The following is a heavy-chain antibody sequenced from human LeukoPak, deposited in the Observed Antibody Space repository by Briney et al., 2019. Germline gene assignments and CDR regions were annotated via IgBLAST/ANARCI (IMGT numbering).Heavy chain of an antibody. CDR1: GGSISSGSYY. D-gene: IGHD3-10*01. J-gene: IGHJ4*02. CDR2: IYTSGST. Sequence: SETLSLTCTVSGGSISSGSYYWSWIRQPAGTGLEWIGRIYTSGSTNYNPSLKSRVTISVDTSKNQFSLKLSSVTAADTAVYYCARGGWFGESPFDYWGQGTLVTVSS. V-gene: IGHV4-61*02. CDR3: ARGGWFGESPFDY.